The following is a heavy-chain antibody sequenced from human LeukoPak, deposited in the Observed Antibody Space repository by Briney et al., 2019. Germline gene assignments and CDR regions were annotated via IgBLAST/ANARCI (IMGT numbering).Heavy chain of an antibody. Sequence: GGSLRLSCAASGFTFSNYAMNWVRQAPGKGLEWVSSITGSGGDAYYADSVKGRFTISRDNSKNTLYLQMNSLRAEDTAVYYCAKELEDRPGFLGIDYWGQGTLVTVSS. J-gene: IGHJ4*02. D-gene: IGHD3-3*01. CDR1: GFTFSNYA. CDR3: AKELEDRPGFLGIDY. CDR2: ITGSGGDA. V-gene: IGHV3-23*01.